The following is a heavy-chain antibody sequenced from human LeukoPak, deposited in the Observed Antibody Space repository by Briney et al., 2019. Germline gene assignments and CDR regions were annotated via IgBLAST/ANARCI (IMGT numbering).Heavy chain of an antibody. V-gene: IGHV4-59*12. J-gene: IGHJ4*02. CDR2: IYYSGST. CDR3: ASGYSSSWYGY. CDR1: GGSISSYH. D-gene: IGHD6-13*01. Sequence: PSETLSLTCTVSGGSISSYHWSWIRQPPGKGLEWIGSIYYSGSTYYNPSLKSRVTISVDTSKNQFSLKLSSVTAADTAVYHCASGYSSSWYGYWGQGTLVTVSS.